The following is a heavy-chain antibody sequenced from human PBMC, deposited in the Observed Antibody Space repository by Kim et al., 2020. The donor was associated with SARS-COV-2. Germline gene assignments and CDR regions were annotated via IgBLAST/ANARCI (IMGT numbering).Heavy chain of an antibody. D-gene: IGHD6-6*01. V-gene: IGHV3-11*05. CDR2: ISSSSRHT. Sequence: GGSLRLSCAASGFPFSDYYMTWIRQAPGKGPEWVSDISSSSRHTNYADSVKGRFTISRDDADNSLYLQMNSLTVEDTAVYYCARDRRDRSSRRYYFDYWGQGTLVTVSS. CDR1: GFPFSDYY. J-gene: IGHJ4*02. CDR3: ARDRRDRSSRRYYFDY.